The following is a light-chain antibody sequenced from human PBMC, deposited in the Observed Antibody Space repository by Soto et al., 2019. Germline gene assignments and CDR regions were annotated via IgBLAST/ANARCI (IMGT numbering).Light chain of an antibody. J-gene: IGKJ4*01. CDR2: DAS. Sequence: DIQMTQSPATLSASVGDRVTITCQASQSISKWLAWYQQKPGTAPKLLIYDASNLESGVPSRFSGSGSGTEFTLTIRSLQPDDFATYYCQQYASDSPLTFGGGTKVDIK. CDR1: QSISKW. V-gene: IGKV1-5*01. CDR3: QQYASDSPLT.